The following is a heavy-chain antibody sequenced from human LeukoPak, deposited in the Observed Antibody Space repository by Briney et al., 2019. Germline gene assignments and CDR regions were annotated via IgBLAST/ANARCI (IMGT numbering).Heavy chain of an antibody. J-gene: IGHJ4*02. V-gene: IGHV3-23*01. CDR1: GFTFSSYA. D-gene: IGHD3-10*01. CDR2: ISGSGGST. Sequence: PGGSLRLSCAASGFTFSSYAMSWVRQAPGKGLEWVSAISGSGGSTYYADSVKGRFTISRDNSKNTLYLQMNSLRAEDTAVYYCARDQYYGSGTYYNSSKGYFDYWGRGTLVTVSS. CDR3: ARDQYYGSGTYYNSSKGYFDY.